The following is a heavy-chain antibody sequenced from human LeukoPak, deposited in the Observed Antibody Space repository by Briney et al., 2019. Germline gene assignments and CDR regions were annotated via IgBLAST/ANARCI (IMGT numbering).Heavy chain of an antibody. CDR3: ARGRKYTSGYRVTELGSGYSDY. CDR1: GYTFTGYW. CDR2: ISPSGGST. Sequence: ASVKVSCKAFGYTFTGYWMHWVRQAPGQGPEWMGVISPSGGSTIYAQKFKGRVTLTRDMSTSTDYLELSSLRSEDTAVYYCARGRKYTSGYRVTELGSGYSDYWGQGTLVTVSS. V-gene: IGHV1-46*01. D-gene: IGHD5/OR15-5a*01. J-gene: IGHJ4*02.